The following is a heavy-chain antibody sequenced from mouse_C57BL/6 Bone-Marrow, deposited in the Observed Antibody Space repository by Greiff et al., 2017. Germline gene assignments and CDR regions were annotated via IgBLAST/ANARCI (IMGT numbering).Heavy chain of an antibody. CDR1: GYTFTSYW. J-gene: IGHJ2*01. V-gene: IGHV1-55*01. CDR3: ARARPLGRRFDY. D-gene: IGHD4-1*01. Sequence: QVQLQQPGAELVKPGASVKMSCKASGYTFTSYWITWVKQRPGQGLEWIGDIYPTSGRTNYNEKFKSKAILTVDTSSNTAYMQLSSLTSEDSAVFYCARARPLGRRFDYRGQGTTLTVSS. CDR2: IYPTSGRT.